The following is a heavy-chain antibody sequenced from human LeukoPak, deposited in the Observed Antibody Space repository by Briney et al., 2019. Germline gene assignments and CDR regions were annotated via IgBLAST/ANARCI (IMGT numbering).Heavy chain of an antibody. J-gene: IGHJ4*02. V-gene: IGHV3-74*01. CDR3: ARESYYGLGSYSY. Sequence: PGGSLRLSSAASGFTFRDYWMHWVRQAPGKGLMWVSHIDSDATSTYYTDSVKGRLTISRDNAKNTVYLQMNSLRAEDTAIYYCARESYYGLGSYSYWGQGTLVTVSS. CDR2: IDSDATST. D-gene: IGHD3-10*01. CDR1: GFTFRDYW.